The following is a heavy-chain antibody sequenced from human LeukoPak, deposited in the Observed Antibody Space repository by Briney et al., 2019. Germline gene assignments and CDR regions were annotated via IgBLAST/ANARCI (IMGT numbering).Heavy chain of an antibody. CDR2: MRNDGSNK. Sequence: GGSLRLSCAASGFTFSTYGMHWVRQAPGKGLEWVAFMRNDGSNKYRADSVRGRFTISRDNSKNTLYLQMNSLRAEDTAVYYCAKANTGGGSNNLGYFHHWGQGTLVTVSS. CDR1: GFTFSTYG. V-gene: IGHV3-30*02. CDR3: AKANTGGGSNNLGYFHH. J-gene: IGHJ1*01. D-gene: IGHD3-16*01.